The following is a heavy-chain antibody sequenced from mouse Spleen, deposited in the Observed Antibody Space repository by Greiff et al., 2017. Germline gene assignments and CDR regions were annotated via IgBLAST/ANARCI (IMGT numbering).Heavy chain of an antibody. CDR3: ARDDGYGDAMDY. Sequence: EVQLVESGPGLVKPSQSLSLTCSVTGYSITSGYYWNWIRQFPGNKLEWMGYISYDGSNNYNPSLKNRISITRDTSKNQFFLKLNSVTTEDTATYYCARDDGYGDAMDYWGQGTSVTVSS. CDR2: ISYDGSN. V-gene: IGHV3-6*01. D-gene: IGHD2-3*01. J-gene: IGHJ4*01. CDR1: GYSITSGYY.